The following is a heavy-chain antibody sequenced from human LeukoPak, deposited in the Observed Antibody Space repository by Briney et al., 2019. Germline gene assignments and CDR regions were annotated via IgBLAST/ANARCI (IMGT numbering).Heavy chain of an antibody. Sequence: SETLSLTCTVSGGSISSYYWGWIRQPPGKGLEWIGYIYYSGTTNYNPSLKSRVTISADTSKNQFSLKLNSLTTADTAVYYCTRGAGWLIDYWGQGILVTVSS. CDR2: IYYSGTT. J-gene: IGHJ4*02. D-gene: IGHD3-16*01. CDR3: TRGAGWLIDY. V-gene: IGHV4-59*01. CDR1: GGSISSYY.